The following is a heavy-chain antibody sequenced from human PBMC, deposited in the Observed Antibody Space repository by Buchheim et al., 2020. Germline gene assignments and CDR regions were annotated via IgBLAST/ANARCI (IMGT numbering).Heavy chain of an antibody. V-gene: IGHV3-33*01. D-gene: IGHD2-2*01. Sequence: QVRLVESGGGVVQPGRSLRLSCAASGFTFSSYGMHWVRQAPGKGLEWVAVIWYDGSNKYYADSVKGRFTISRDNSKNTLYLQMNSLRAEDTAVYYCARDFGAPAAEGGLEFDYWGQGTL. CDR3: ARDFGAPAAEGGLEFDY. J-gene: IGHJ4*02. CDR1: GFTFSSYG. CDR2: IWYDGSNK.